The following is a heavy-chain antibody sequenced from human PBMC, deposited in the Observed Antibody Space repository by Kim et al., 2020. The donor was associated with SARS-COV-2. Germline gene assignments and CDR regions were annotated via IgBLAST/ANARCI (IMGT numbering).Heavy chain of an antibody. V-gene: IGHV3-7*01. Sequence: GGSLRLSCAASGFTFRSYWMIWVRQAPGKGLEWVANIKQDGTEKFYVDSVKGRFTISRDNAKNSLYLQMNSLRAEDTAVYYCARDGPSTWYWGQGTLVTVSS. CDR1: GFTFRSYW. CDR2: IKQDGTEK. D-gene: IGHD2-2*01. J-gene: IGHJ4*02. CDR3: ARDGPSTWY.